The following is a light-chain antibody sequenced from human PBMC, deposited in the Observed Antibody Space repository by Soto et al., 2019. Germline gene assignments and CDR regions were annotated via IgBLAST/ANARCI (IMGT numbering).Light chain of an antibody. CDR2: GNS. CDR3: QSYDSSRVV. CDR1: SSNIGAGYD. V-gene: IGLV1-40*01. J-gene: IGLJ2*01. Sequence: QSVLTQPPSVSGAPGQRVTISCTGSSSNIGAGYDVHWYQQLPGTDPKLLIYGNSNRPSGVPDRFSGSKSGTSASLAIPGLQAEDEADYYCQSYDSSRVVFGGGTKLTVL.